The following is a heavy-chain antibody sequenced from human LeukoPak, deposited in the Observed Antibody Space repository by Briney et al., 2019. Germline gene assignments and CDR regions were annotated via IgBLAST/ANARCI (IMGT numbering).Heavy chain of an antibody. Sequence: PSETLSLTCAVYGGSFSGYYWSWIRQPPGKGLEWIGEINHSGSTNYNPSLKSRVTISVDTSKNQFSLQLSSVTAADTAVYYCARGRKNDYYGSGSYMGYYYYYGMDVWGQGTTVTVSS. D-gene: IGHD3-10*01. V-gene: IGHV4-34*01. CDR1: GGSFSGYY. CDR3: ARGRKNDYYGSGSYMGYYYYYGMDV. J-gene: IGHJ6*02. CDR2: INHSGST.